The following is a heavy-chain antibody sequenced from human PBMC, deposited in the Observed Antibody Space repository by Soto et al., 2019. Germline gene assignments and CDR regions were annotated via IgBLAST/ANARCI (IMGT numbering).Heavy chain of an antibody. D-gene: IGHD3-16*01. V-gene: IGHV2-5*02. CDR3: AHIPNYYQYDWFDP. Sequence: QITLKESGPTLVKPTQTLTLTCTFSGFSLTTRGVGVGWIRQPPGKALECLALIYWDDDKRYSPSLQSRLSITKDTSKNQVFLTMTNVAPVDTATYYCAHIPNYYQYDWFDPWGQGTLVSVSS. CDR2: IYWDDDK. J-gene: IGHJ5*02. CDR1: GFSLTTRGVG.